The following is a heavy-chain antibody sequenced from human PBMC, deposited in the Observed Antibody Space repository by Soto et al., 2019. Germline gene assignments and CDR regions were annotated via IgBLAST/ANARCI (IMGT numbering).Heavy chain of an antibody. J-gene: IGHJ3*02. Sequence: GGSLNLSYAASGCTFNTFAMTWVRHAPGKGLEWVSSIGGGDDDRFYADSVKGRFTISRDNSKHMVFLQMNSLRAEDTAIYYCAKDRMDHNSVWDPFDIWGQGTMVTVSS. CDR1: GCTFNTFA. CDR3: AKDRMDHNSVWDPFDI. D-gene: IGHD2-21*01. CDR2: IGGGDDDR. V-gene: IGHV3-23*01.